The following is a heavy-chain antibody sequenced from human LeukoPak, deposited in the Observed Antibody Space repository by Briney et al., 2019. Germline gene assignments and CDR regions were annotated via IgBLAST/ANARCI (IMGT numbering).Heavy chain of an antibody. D-gene: IGHD3-10*01. CDR2: ISYDERNT. Sequence: PGRSLRLSCAASGFTFSTYAMHWVRQAPGKGLDRVAVISYDERNTYYADSVKGRFTISRDNSKNTLYLQMNSLRPEDTAVYYCARGEVIRGVIITLVAFDIWGQGTMVTVSS. CDR3: ARGEVIRGVIITLVAFDI. V-gene: IGHV3-30*01. J-gene: IGHJ3*02. CDR1: GFTFSTYA.